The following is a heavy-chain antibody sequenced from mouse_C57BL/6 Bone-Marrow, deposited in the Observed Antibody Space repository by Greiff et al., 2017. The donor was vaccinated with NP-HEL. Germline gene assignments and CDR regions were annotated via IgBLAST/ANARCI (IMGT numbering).Heavy chain of an antibody. Sequence: EVKLMESGGDLVKPGGSLKLSCAASGFTFSSYGMSWVRQTPDKRLEWVATISSGGSYTYYPASVKGRFTISRDNAKNTLYLQMSSLKSEDTAMYYCATTPLAMDYWGKGTSVTVSS. CDR2: ISSGGSYT. CDR3: ATTPLAMDY. CDR1: GFTFSSYG. V-gene: IGHV5-6*01. J-gene: IGHJ4*01. D-gene: IGHD5-5*01.